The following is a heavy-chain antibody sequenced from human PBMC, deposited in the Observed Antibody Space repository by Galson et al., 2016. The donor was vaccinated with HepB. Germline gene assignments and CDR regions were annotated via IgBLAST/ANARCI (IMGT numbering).Heavy chain of an antibody. CDR1: GGSISSGDYY. Sequence: SETLSLTCTVSGGSISSGDYYWNWIRRPPGKGLEWLGTIYYSESTYYNPSLKSRVTISMDTSKNQLSLKLTSVTAADTAVYYCAHGDEGYCSGGSCMTFDSWGQGTLVTVSS. CDR3: AHGDEGYCSGGSCMTFDS. D-gene: IGHD2-15*01. J-gene: IGHJ4*02. V-gene: IGHV4-39*01. CDR2: IYYSEST.